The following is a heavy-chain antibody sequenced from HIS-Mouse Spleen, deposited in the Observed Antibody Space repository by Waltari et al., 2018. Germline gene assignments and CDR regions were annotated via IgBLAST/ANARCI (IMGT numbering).Heavy chain of an antibody. V-gene: IGHV3-23*01. D-gene: IGHD3-10*01. CDR2: ISGSVGST. CDR3: AQNYYGSGSYYY. Sequence: EVQLLESGGGLVQPGGSLRLSCAASGFTFSSYAMSWVRQAPGKGLGWVSAISGSVGSTYYADSVKGRFTISRDNSKNTLYLQMNSLRAEDTAVYYCAQNYYGSGSYYYWGQGTLVTVSS. J-gene: IGHJ4*02. CDR1: GFTFSSYA.